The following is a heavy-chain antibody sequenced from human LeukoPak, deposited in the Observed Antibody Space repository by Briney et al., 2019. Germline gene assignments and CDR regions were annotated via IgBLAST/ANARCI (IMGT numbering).Heavy chain of an antibody. V-gene: IGHV1-2*02. Sequence: ASVKVSCKASGYTFTSYYMHWVRQAPGQGLEWMGWINPNSGGTNYAQKFQGRVTMTRDTSISTAYMELSRLRSDDTAVYYCARVAGGYYYDRFDYWGQGTLVTVSS. D-gene: IGHD3-22*01. CDR1: GYTFTSYY. CDR3: ARVAGGYYYDRFDY. J-gene: IGHJ4*02. CDR2: INPNSGGT.